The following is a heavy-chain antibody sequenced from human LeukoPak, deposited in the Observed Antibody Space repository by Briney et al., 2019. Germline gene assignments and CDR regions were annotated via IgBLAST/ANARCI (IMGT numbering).Heavy chain of an antibody. D-gene: IGHD5-18*01. CDR3: AREEYTYGHGGFDF. CDR2: IKQDGSEK. Sequence: GGSLRLSCAASGFTVSNYWMSWVRQAPGKGLEWVANIKQDGSEKYYVDSVKGRFTISRDNAESSLYLQLNSLRAEDTAVYYCAREEYTYGHGGFDFWGQGSLVTVSS. J-gene: IGHJ4*02. CDR1: GFTVSNYW. V-gene: IGHV3-7*01.